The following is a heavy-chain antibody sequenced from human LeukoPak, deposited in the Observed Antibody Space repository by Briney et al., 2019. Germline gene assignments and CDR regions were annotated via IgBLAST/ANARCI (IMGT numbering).Heavy chain of an antibody. V-gene: IGHV4-39*07. CDR1: NSAVSGRSLD. CDR3: ARDDYGPFDY. CDR2: RIYGGDI. Sequence: CLIPNSAVSGRSLDCGWVRKPQRKGLEWIGTRIYGGDIYYNPSLKSRVTISIDTSKNQFSLTLKSVTAADTALYYCARDDYGPFDYWGQGTPVTVSS. J-gene: IGHJ4*02. D-gene: IGHD4-17*01.